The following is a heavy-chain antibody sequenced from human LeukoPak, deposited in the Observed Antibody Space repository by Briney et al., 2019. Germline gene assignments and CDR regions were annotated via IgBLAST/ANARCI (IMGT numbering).Heavy chain of an antibody. V-gene: IGHV4-39*01. D-gene: IGHD1-26*01. CDR3: AGQWELLNYFDY. CDR2: IYYSGST. CDR1: GGSISSSSYY. Sequence: SETLSLTCTVSGGSISSSSYYWGWIRQPPGKGLEWIGSIYYSGSTYYNPSLKSRVTISVDTSKNQFSLKLSSVTAADTAVYYCAGQWELLNYFDYWGQGTLVTVSS. J-gene: IGHJ4*02.